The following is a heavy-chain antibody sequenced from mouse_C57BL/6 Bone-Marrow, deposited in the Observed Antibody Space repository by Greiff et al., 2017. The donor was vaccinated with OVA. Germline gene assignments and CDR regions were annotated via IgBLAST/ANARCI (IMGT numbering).Heavy chain of an antibody. CDR2: IYPGSGNT. CDR1: GYSFTSYY. V-gene: IGHV1-66*01. J-gene: IGHJ2*01. D-gene: IGHD2-4*01. CDR3: ARIYYDYDGYYFDY. Sequence: VQLQQSGPELVKPGASVKISCKASGYSFTSYYIHWVKQRPGQGLEWIGRIYPGSGNTKYNEKFKGKATLTADTSSSTAYMQLSSLTSEDSAVYYCARIYYDYDGYYFDYWGQGTTLTVSS.